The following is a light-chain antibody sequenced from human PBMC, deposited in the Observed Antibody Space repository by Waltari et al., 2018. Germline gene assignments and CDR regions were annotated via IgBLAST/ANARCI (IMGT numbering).Light chain of an antibody. J-gene: IGLJ1*01. CDR3: NSYTSSYTYV. CDR1: SSDVGGYNF. V-gene: IGLV2-14*03. CDR2: GVS. Sequence: SAIPQPASVSGSPGQSITISCTGTSSDVGGYNFVSWYQQHPGKAPKLMIYGVSNRPSGVSSRFSGSKSGNTASLTISGLQAEDEADYYCNSYTSSYTYVFGTGTKVTVL.